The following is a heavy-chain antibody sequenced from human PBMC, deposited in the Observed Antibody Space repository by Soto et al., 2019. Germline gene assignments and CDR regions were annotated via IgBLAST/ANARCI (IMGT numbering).Heavy chain of an antibody. Sequence: PGGSLRLSCAASGFTFSSYSMNWVRQAPGKGLEWVSYISSSSSTIYYADSVKGRFTISRDNAKNSLYLQMNSLRAEDTAVYYCARDEYSSSSGGIEYWGQGTLVTVSS. V-gene: IGHV3-48*01. CDR1: GFTFSSYS. CDR2: ISSSSSTI. D-gene: IGHD6-6*01. J-gene: IGHJ4*02. CDR3: ARDEYSSSSGGIEY.